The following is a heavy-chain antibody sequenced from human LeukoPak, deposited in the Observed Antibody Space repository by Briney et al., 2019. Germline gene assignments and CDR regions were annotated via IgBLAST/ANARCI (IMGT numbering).Heavy chain of an antibody. D-gene: IGHD3-22*01. J-gene: IGHJ5*02. Sequence: PSETLSLTYAAYGGYFGGYYWSWIRQPPGKGLEWIGEINHSGSTNYNPSLKSRVTISVDTSKNQFSLKLSSVTAADTAVYYCAVLSRMIAENGWFDPWGQGTLVTVSS. CDR3: AVLSRMIAENGWFDP. CDR2: INHSGST. CDR1: GGYFGGYY. V-gene: IGHV4-34*01.